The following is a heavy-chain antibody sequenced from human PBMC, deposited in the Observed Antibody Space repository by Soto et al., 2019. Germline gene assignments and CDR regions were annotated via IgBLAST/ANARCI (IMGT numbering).Heavy chain of an antibody. D-gene: IGHD1-26*01. CDR1: GYTFTGHY. CDR2: IGPETGAT. V-gene: IGHV1-2*02. Sequence: QVQLVQSGAEVKKPGASVKVSCKASGYTFTGHYIHWVRQAPEQGPEWMGEIGPETGATRYAQKFQGRVTMTRDMSVTTVYMELNNLSPDDTAVYYCGRGRSGQIVVFYWGQGTPVTVSS. CDR3: GRGRSGQIVVFY. J-gene: IGHJ4*02.